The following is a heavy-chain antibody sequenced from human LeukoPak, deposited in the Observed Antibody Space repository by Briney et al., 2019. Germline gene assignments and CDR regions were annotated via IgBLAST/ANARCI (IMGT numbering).Heavy chain of an antibody. Sequence: GGSLRLSCSASGFILRSHAMHWVRQAPGKGLEYVSRISDNGGSTYYADSVKGGFTISRDNSKNTLYLQMSSLRAVDTAVYYCARTPENYDILTGWDAFDIWGQGTMVTVSS. CDR2: ISDNGGST. CDR3: ARTPENYDILTGWDAFDI. J-gene: IGHJ3*02. V-gene: IGHV3-64D*06. CDR1: GFILRSHA. D-gene: IGHD3-9*01.